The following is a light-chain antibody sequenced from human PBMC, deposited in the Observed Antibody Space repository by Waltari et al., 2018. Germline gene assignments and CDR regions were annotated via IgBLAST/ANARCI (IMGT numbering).Light chain of an antibody. CDR1: QGVRGF. J-gene: IGKJ4*01. Sequence: ETVLTQSPVTLSVSPGERVALSCRASQGVRGFLAWYQQKPGQAPRLLVYDIPTRATGIPARFSGSGSETEFTLTISGLQSEDFAVYYCQQYGSWPLTFGGGTKVDLK. CDR3: QQYGSWPLT. CDR2: DIP. V-gene: IGKV3-15*01.